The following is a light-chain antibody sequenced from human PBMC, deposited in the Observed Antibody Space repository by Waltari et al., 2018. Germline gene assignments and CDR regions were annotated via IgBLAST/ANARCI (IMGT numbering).Light chain of an antibody. V-gene: IGKV1-6*01. CDR2: GAS. J-gene: IGKJ2*01. CDR1: QGIRTD. Sequence: AIQMTQSPPSLSASFGDSVTITCRASQGIRTDLSWYQQSPGKAPTVLISGASHLQSGVPSRCSGRGSGADFTLTISSLQPEDFATYYCLQDYNYPRTFGQGTKLEIK. CDR3: LQDYNYPRT.